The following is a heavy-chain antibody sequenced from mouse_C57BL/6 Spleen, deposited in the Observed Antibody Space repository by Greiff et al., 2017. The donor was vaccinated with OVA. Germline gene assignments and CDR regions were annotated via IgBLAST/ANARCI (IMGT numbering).Heavy chain of an antibody. J-gene: IGHJ2*01. Sequence: VKLMESGPGLVQPSQSLSITCTVSGFSLTSYGVHWVRQSPGKGLEWLGVIWSGGSTDYNAAFISRLSISKDNSKSQVFFKMNSLHADDTAIYYCASSYSDYFDYWGQGTTLTVSS. D-gene: IGHD2-12*01. CDR1: GFSLTSYG. CDR2: IWSGGST. V-gene: IGHV2-2*01. CDR3: ASSYSDYFDY.